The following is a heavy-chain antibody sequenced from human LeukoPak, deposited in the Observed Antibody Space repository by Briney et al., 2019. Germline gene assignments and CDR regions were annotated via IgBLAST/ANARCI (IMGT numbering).Heavy chain of an antibody. CDR2: INLSGGST. Sequence: GASVNVSCKASGYTFTSYHMHWVRQAPGQGLEWMGLINLSGGSTTYAQRFQGRVTLTRDTSTSTVYMELSSLRSEDTAVYYRARDYVDDIPMIKDYWGQGTLVTVSS. CDR1: GYTFTSYH. CDR3: ARDYVDDIPMIKDY. J-gene: IGHJ4*02. V-gene: IGHV1-46*01. D-gene: IGHD2-8*01.